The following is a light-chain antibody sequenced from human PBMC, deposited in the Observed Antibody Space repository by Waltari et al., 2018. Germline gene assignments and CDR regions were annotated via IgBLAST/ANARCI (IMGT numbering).Light chain of an antibody. CDR1: QSIGIK. V-gene: IGKV3-15*01. Sequence: EIVMTQSPATLSVSPGERATLSCRASQSIGIKLAWYQQKPGQAPRLLLYSASAGATGFPARFSGSGSEKEFTLTISSLQFGDFAVYYCQQYYNWPRTFGQGTKLEIK. J-gene: IGKJ2*01. CDR3: QQYYNWPRT. CDR2: SAS.